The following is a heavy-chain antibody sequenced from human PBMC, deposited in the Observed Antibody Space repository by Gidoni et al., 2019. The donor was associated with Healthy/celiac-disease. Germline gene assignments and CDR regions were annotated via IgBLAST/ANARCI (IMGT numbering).Heavy chain of an antibody. Sequence: EVQLVESGGGLVKPGGSLRLSCAASGFTFINAWMSWVRQAPGKGLEWVGRIKSKTDGGTTDYAAPVKGRFTISRDDSKNTLYLQMNSLKTEDTAVYYCTTEEIVVVPAASNDYWGQGTLVTVSS. CDR1: GFTFINAW. J-gene: IGHJ4*02. V-gene: IGHV3-15*01. CDR3: TTEEIVVVPAASNDY. CDR2: IKSKTDGGTT. D-gene: IGHD2-2*01.